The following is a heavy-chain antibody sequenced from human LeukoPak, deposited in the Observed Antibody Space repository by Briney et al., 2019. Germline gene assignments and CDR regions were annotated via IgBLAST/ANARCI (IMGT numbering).Heavy chain of an antibody. J-gene: IGHJ5*02. V-gene: IGHV4-4*07. Sequence: PSETLSLTCTVFSGSVSTYYWSWIRQPAGKGLEWVGRIHTSGSTNYNPSLKSRVTMSVDTSKNQFSLKLSSVTAADTAVYYCASPSPGFDPWGQGTLVTVSS. CDR2: IHTSGST. CDR1: SGSVSTYY. CDR3: ASPSPGFDP.